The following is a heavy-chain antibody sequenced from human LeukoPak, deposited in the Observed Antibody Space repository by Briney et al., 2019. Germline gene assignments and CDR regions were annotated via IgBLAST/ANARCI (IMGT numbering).Heavy chain of an antibody. D-gene: IGHD5-12*01. J-gene: IGHJ4*02. CDR2: ISASGGST. CDR3: TKGYYVDIVATRFDY. Sequence: PGGSLRLSCAVSGVTFTNYGMTWVRQAPGKGLEWVSAISASGGSTYYADSVKGRFTISRDDSKNTLYLQMNSLRAEDTAVYYCTKGYYVDIVATRFDYWGQGTLVTVSS. V-gene: IGHV3-23*01. CDR1: GVTFTNYG.